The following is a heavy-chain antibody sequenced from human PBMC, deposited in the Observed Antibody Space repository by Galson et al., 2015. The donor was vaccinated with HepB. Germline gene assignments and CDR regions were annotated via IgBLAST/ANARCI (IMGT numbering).Heavy chain of an antibody. D-gene: IGHD2-2*01. V-gene: IGHV1-69*13. Sequence: SVKVSCKASGGTFSSYGISWVRQAPGQGLEWMGGIVPISRTANYAQKFQGRVTVAADESSSTVFMELSSLKSEDTAVYYCASRRSTSCLVCAGDAFDVWGQGTVVTVSS. CDR2: IVPISRTA. CDR3: ASRRSTSCLVCAGDAFDV. CDR1: GGTFSSYG. J-gene: IGHJ3*01.